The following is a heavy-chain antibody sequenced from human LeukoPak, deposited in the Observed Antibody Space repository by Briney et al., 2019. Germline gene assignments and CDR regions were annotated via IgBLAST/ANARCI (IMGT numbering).Heavy chain of an antibody. V-gene: IGHV4-39*01. CDR1: GGSISSSSYY. J-gene: IGHJ5*02. CDR2: IYYSGST. D-gene: IGHD5-18*01. Sequence: SETLSLTCTVSGGSISSSSYYWGWIRQPPGKGLEWIGSIYYSGSTYYNPSLKSRVTISVDTSKNQFSLKLSSVTAADTAVYYCARHRYSYGSTYWFDPWGQGTLVTVSS. CDR3: ARHRYSYGSTYWFDP.